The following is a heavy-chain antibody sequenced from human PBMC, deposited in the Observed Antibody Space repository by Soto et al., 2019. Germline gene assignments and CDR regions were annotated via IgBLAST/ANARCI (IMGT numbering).Heavy chain of an antibody. J-gene: IGHJ6*03. CDR1: GFTFTRYG. Sequence: GASVKVSCKASGFTFTRYGINWVRQAPGQGLEWMGWSSAHSGNTNYAQNLQGRVTMTTDTSTNTAYMELRSLTSDDTAVYYCARERCGGTSCYPLLGYYTAVWGKGTTVTVSS. V-gene: IGHV1-18*01. D-gene: IGHD2-2*01. CDR3: ARERCGGTSCYPLLGYYTAV. CDR2: SSAHSGNT.